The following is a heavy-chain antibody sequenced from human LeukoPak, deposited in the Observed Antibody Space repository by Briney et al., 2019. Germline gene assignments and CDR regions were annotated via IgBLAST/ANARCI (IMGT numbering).Heavy chain of an antibody. D-gene: IGHD5-18*01. Sequence: SETLSLTCTVSGGSISGYYWTWIRQPPGKGLEWIGYIYYSGTTNYNPSLKSRVTISVDTSKNQFSLNLSSVTAADTAMYYCARAYSYGSYWGRGTLVTVSS. J-gene: IGHJ4*02. V-gene: IGHV4-59*01. CDR2: IYYSGTT. CDR1: GGSISGYY. CDR3: ARAYSYGSY.